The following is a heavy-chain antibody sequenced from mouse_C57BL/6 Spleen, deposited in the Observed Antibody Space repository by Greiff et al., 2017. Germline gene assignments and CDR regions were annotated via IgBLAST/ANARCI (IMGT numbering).Heavy chain of an antibody. D-gene: IGHD2-5*01. CDR1: GFTFSDYG. CDR2: ISSGSSTI. V-gene: IGHV5-17*01. Sequence: EVQLVESGGGLVKPGGSLKLSCAASGFTFSDYGMHWVRQAPEKGLEWVAYISSGSSTIYYADTVKGRFTISRDNAKNTLFLQMTSLRSEDTAMYYCARESYYSNYGDAMDYWGQGTSVTVSS. J-gene: IGHJ4*01. CDR3: ARESYYSNYGDAMDY.